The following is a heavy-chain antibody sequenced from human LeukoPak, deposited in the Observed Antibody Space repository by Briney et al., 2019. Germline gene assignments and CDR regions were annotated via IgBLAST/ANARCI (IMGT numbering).Heavy chain of an antibody. V-gene: IGHV4-34*01. D-gene: IGHD3-22*01. CDR1: GGSFSGYY. J-gene: IGHJ4*02. CDR3: ARSGYYYDSSGRSYYFDY. Sequence: SETLSLTCAVYGGSFSGYYWSWIRQPPGKGLEWIGEINHSGSTNYNPSLKSRVTISVDTSKNQFSLKLSSVTAADTAVYYCARSGYYYDSSGRSYYFDYWGQGTLVTVSS. CDR2: INHSGST.